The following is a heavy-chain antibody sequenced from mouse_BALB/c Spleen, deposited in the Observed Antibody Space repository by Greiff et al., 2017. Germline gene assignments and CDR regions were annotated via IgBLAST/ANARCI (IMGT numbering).Heavy chain of an antibody. D-gene: IGHD1-1*01. V-gene: IGHV2-9*02. CDR3: AREAVVVFRWYFDV. J-gene: IGHJ1*01. CDR2: IWAGGST. CDR1: GFSLTSYG. Sequence: VQLVESGPGLVAPSQSLSITCTVSGFSLTSYGVHWVRQPPGKGLEWLGVIWAGGSTNYNSALMSRLSISKDNSKSQVFLKMNSLQTDDTAMYYCAREAVVVFRWYFDVWGAGTTVTVSS.